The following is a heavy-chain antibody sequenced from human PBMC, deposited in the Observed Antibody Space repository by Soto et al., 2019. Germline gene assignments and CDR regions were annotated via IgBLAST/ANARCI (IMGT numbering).Heavy chain of an antibody. V-gene: IGHV1-69*06. CDR2: IIPIFGTA. CDR1: GGTFSSYA. D-gene: IGHD2-21*02. CDR3: AREVVTANYYYGMDV. J-gene: IGHJ6*02. Sequence: SVKVSCKASGGTFSSYAISWVRQAPGQGLEWMGGIIPIFGTANYAQKFQGRVTITADKSTSTAYMELSSLRSEDTAVYYCAREVVTANYYYGMDVWGQGTRVTVSS.